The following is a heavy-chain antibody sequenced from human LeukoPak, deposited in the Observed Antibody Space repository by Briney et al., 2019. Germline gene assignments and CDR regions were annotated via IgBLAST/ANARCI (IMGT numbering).Heavy chain of an antibody. CDR1: GGSISSYY. J-gene: IGHJ4*02. CDR2: IYYSGST. D-gene: IGHD3-10*01. V-gene: IGHV4-59*08. Sequence: SETLSLTCTVSGGSISSYYWSWIRQPPGKGLEWIGYIYYSGSTNYNPSLKSRVTISVDTSKNQFSLKLSSVTAADTAVYYCARGGSFDRWGQGTLVTVSS. CDR3: ARGGSFDR.